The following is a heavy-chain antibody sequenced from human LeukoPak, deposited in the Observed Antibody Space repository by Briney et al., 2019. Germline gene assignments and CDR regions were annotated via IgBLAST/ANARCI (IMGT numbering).Heavy chain of an antibody. CDR1: GYTFTSYD. CDR2: MNPNSGNT. J-gene: IGHJ6*03. D-gene: IGHD2-2*01. CDR3: ASGSCSSTSCPRGDYYYYYMDV. Sequence: ASVKVSCKASGYTFTSYDINWVRQATGQGLEWMGWMNPNSGNTGYAQKFQGRVTMTRNTSISTAYMELSSLRSEDTAVYYCASGSCSSTSCPRGDYYYYYMDVWGKGTTVTVSS. V-gene: IGHV1-8*01.